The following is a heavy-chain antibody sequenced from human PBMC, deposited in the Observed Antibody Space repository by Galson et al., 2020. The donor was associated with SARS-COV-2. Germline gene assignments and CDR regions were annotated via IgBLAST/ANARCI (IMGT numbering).Heavy chain of an antibody. D-gene: IGHD1-1*01. V-gene: IGHV3-23*01. Sequence: GGSLRLSCAASGFTFNTCAMTWVRQAPGKGLEWVSSISGSGIRTYYADSVKGRFTVSRDASKNTLYLHMNSLRAEDTALYYCATDFNDDAIVSPIHWGQGTLVTVTS. J-gene: IGHJ4*02. CDR1: GFTFNTCA. CDR3: ATDFNDDAIVSPIH. CDR2: ISGSGIRT.